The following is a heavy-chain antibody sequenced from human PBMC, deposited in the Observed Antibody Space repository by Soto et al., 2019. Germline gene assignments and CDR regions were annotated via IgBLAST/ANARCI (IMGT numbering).Heavy chain of an antibody. CDR2: IYYSGST. V-gene: IGHV4-39*01. D-gene: IGHD4-17*01. J-gene: IGHJ4*02. CDR1: GGSISSSSYY. Sequence: SETLSLTCTVSGGSISSSSYYWGWIRQPPGKGLEWIGSIYYSGSTYYNPSLKSRVTISVDTSKNQFSLKLSSVTAADTAVYYCARQSKTKVTKYYFDYWGQGTLVTVSS. CDR3: ARQSKTKVTKYYFDY.